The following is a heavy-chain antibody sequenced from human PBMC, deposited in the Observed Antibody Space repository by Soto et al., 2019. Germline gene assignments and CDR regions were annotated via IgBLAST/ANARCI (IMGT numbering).Heavy chain of an antibody. CDR2: VYSSGRT. V-gene: IGHV4-59*10. J-gene: IGHJ4*02. CDR1: GVSIINNY. D-gene: IGHD3-3*01. Sequence: SETLSLTCAVSGVSIINNYWTWIRQPAGKGLEWLGRVYSSGRTTYNPSLKSRLTMSVDTSKNQVSLHLSSVTAADTAVYYCATYPPSNFGVVFSWPPDYWGQGTLVTVSS. CDR3: ATYPPSNFGVVFSWPPDY.